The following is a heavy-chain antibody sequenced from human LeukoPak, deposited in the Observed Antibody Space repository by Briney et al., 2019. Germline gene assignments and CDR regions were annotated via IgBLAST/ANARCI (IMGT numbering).Heavy chain of an antibody. CDR1: GYTLTELS. D-gene: IGHD3-22*01. J-gene: IGHJ4*02. CDR2: FGPEDGET. Sequence: ASVKVSCKVSGYTLTELSMHWVRQAPGKGLEWMGGFGPEDGETIYAQKFQGRVTMTEDTSTDTAYMELSSLRSEDTAVYYCANAEHYYDSSGLSYYFDYWGQGTLVTVSS. CDR3: ANAEHYYDSSGLSYYFDY. V-gene: IGHV1-24*01.